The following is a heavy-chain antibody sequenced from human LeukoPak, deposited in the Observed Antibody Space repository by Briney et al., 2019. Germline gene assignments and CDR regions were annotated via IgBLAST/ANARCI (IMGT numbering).Heavy chain of an antibody. J-gene: IGHJ4*02. Sequence: GGSLRLSCAASGFTFSSYSMNWVSQAPGKGLEWVSYISSISGTINYADSVKGRFTISGDNARNSLFLQMNSLRAEDTAVYYCARDHNYAFDYWGQGTLVTVSS. CDR2: ISSISGTI. D-gene: IGHD5-18*01. V-gene: IGHV3-48*01. CDR1: GFTFSSYS. CDR3: ARDHNYAFDY.